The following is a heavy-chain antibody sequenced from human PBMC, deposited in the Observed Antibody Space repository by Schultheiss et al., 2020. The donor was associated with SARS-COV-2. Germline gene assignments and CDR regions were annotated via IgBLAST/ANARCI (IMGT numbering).Heavy chain of an antibody. V-gene: IGHV1-69*06. J-gene: IGHJ4*02. CDR1: GYTFTSYG. CDR3: ARNGAARDSSGHYYGY. CDR2: IIPIFGTA. D-gene: IGHD3-22*01. Sequence: SVKVSCKASGYTFTSYGISWVRQAPGQGLEWMGGIIPIFGTANYAQKFQGRVTITADKSTSTAYMELSSLRSEDTAVYYCARNGAARDSSGHYYGYWGQGTLVTVSS.